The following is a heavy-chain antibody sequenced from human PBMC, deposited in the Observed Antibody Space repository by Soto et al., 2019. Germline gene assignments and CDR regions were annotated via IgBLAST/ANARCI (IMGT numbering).Heavy chain of an antibody. CDR2: TWYDGSNK. Sequence: QVQLVESGGGVVQPGRSLRLSCAASGFTFSSYGMHWVRQAPGKGLEWVAVTWYDGSNKYYADSVKGRFTISRDNSKNTLYLQMNSLRAEDTAVYYCARERDSSGYTRLDYWGQGTLVTVSS. CDR3: ARERDSSGYTRLDY. CDR1: GFTFSSYG. D-gene: IGHD3-22*01. J-gene: IGHJ4*02. V-gene: IGHV3-33*01.